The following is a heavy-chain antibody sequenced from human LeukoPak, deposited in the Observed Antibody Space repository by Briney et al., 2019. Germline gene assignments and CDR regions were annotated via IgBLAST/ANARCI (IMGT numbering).Heavy chain of an antibody. CDR2: INAGNGNT. Sequence: WASVKVSCKASGYTFTSYGISWVRQAPGQRLEWMGWINAGNGNTKYSQKFQGRVTITRDTSASTAYMELSSLRSEDTAVYYCARVSVVAATPFDYWGQGTLVTVSS. D-gene: IGHD2-15*01. CDR3: ARVSVVAATPFDY. CDR1: GYTFTSYG. J-gene: IGHJ4*02. V-gene: IGHV1-3*01.